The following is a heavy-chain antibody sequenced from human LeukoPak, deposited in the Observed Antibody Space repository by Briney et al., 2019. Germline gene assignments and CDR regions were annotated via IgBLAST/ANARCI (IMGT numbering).Heavy chain of an antibody. CDR2: TYYRSKWYY. V-gene: IGHV6-1*01. D-gene: IGHD5-12*01. Sequence: SQTLSLTCAISGDSVSSNSAAWNWIRQSPSRGLEWLGRTYYRSKWYYDYVVSLKSRITIIPDTSKNQFSLQLSSVTPENTAVYYCAGGTYSGYDSWGQGTLVTVSS. CDR3: AGGTYSGYDS. CDR1: GDSVSSNSAA. J-gene: IGHJ5*02.